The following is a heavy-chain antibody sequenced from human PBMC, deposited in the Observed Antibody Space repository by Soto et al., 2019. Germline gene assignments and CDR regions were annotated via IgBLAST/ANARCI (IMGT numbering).Heavy chain of an antibody. J-gene: IGHJ5*01. D-gene: IGHD2-2*01. CDR1: GFTFSRYG. V-gene: IGHV3-21*06. Sequence: GSLRLSCAASGFTFSRYGMNWLRQAPGKGLEWVASISSSTSYVYYADSVKGRFSTSRDNAKNILYLEMYGLRTEDTAVYYCARDPSEGRVGNWFESWGQGTLVTVSS. CDR2: ISSSTSYV. CDR3: ARDPSEGRVGNWFES.